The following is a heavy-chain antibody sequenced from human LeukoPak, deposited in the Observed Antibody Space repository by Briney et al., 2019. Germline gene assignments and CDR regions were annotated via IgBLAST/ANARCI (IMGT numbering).Heavy chain of an antibody. J-gene: IGHJ6*03. V-gene: IGHV4-34*01. CDR1: GGSFSGYY. Sequence: PSETLSLTCAVYGGSFSGYYWSWIRQPPGKGLEWIGEINHSGSTDYNPSLKSRVTISVDTSKNQFSLKLSSVTAADTAVYYCARARHDFWSGYYYYYYMDVWGKGTTVTVSS. CDR3: ARARHDFWSGYYYYYYMDV. D-gene: IGHD3-3*01. CDR2: INHSGST.